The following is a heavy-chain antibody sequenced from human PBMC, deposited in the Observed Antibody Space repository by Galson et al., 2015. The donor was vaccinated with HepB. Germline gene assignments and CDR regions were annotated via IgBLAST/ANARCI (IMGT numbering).Heavy chain of an antibody. CDR1: GYTFTSYY. V-gene: IGHV1-46*01. CDR3: ARDRAYYDILTGYYRGPDAFDI. J-gene: IGHJ3*02. CDR2: INPSGGST. D-gene: IGHD3-9*01. Sequence: SVKVSCKASGYTFTSYYMHWVRQAPGQGLEWMGIINPSGGSTSYAQKFQGRVTMTRDTSTSTVYMELSSLRSEDTAVYYCARDRAYYDILTGYYRGPDAFDIWGQGTMVTVSS.